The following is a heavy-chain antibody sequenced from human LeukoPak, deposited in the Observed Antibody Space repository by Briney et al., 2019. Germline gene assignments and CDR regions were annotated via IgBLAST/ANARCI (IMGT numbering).Heavy chain of an antibody. CDR3: ARDYGSSGSYFDY. D-gene: IGHD3-22*01. Sequence: GGSLRLACAASGFTFSSYAMHRVRQAPGKGLEWVAVISHDGSNKYCADSVKGRFTISRDNSKNTLYLQMNSLRAEDTAVYYCARDYGSSGSYFDYWGQGTLVTVSS. V-gene: IGHV3-30*04. CDR1: GFTFSSYA. J-gene: IGHJ4*02. CDR2: ISHDGSNK.